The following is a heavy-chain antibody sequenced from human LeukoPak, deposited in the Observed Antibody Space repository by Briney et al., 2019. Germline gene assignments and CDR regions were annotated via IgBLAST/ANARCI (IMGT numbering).Heavy chain of an antibody. CDR1: GGSISSGDYY. D-gene: IGHD3-10*01. CDR2: IYYSGST. CDR3: ARDPRVYYGSDYYYYYGMDV. J-gene: IGHJ6*02. V-gene: IGHV4-61*08. Sequence: PSQTLSLTCTVSGGSISSGDYYWSWIRQPPGKRLEWIGYIYYSGSTNYNPSLKSRVTISVDTSKNQFSLKLSSVTAADTAVYYCARDPRVYYGSDYYYYYGMDVWGQGTTVTVSS.